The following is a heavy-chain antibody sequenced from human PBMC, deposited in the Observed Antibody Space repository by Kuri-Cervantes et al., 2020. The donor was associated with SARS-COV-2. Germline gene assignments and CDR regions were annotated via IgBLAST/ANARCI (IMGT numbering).Heavy chain of an antibody. CDR3: TRDVGGAVPAAIDY. CDR1: GFLFSASA. CDR2: VRGKANNYAT. V-gene: IGHV3-73*01. D-gene: IGHD2-2*02. J-gene: IGHJ4*02. Sequence: GESLKISCEVSGFLFSASAIHWVRQGSGKGLEWVGRVRGKANNYATAYAASVKGRFTISRDDSKNMAYLQMNSLKTEDTAVYYCTRDVGGAVPAAIDYWGQGTLVTVSS.